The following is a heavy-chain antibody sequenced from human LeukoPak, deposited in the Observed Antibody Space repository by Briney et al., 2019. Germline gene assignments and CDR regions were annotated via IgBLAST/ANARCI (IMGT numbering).Heavy chain of an antibody. CDR1: GFTFSSYA. V-gene: IGHV3-7*01. D-gene: IGHD4-23*01. J-gene: IGHJ4*02. CDR2: IKEDKTEE. CDR3: VRAGWELDY. Sequence: GVSLRLSCAASGFTFSSYAMSWVRQAPGKGLEWVAHIKEDKTEEYYVDSVRGRFTISKDDAKSYVYLQMSSLTAEDTAVYYCVRAGWELDYWGQGALVIVSS.